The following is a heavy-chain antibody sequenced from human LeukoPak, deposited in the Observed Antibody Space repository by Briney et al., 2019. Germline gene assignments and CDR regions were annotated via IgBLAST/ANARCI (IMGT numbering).Heavy chain of an antibody. CDR1: GFTVSRSY. D-gene: IGHD6-13*01. Sequence: GGSLRLSCAASGFTVSRSYMIWARQAPGKGLEWVSVIYSGGTTYYADSVKGRFTISRDNSKNRLYLQMNSLRAEDTAVYYCASGRTAGYYWGQGTLVTVSS. J-gene: IGHJ4*02. CDR2: IYSGGTT. V-gene: IGHV3-53*01. CDR3: ASGRTAGYY.